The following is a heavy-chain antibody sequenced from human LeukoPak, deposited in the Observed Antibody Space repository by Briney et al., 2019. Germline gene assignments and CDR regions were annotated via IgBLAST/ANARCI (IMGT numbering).Heavy chain of an antibody. J-gene: IGHJ4*02. Sequence: PGGSLRLSCAASEFTFSSYSMNWVRQAPGKGLEWVSAISDSGGYTYYADSVKGRFTISRDNSKNTLYLQMNNLRAEDTAVYYCAKRGYSYGQFDYWGQGTLVTVSS. CDR1: EFTFSSYS. D-gene: IGHD5-18*01. V-gene: IGHV3-23*01. CDR2: ISDSGGYT. CDR3: AKRGYSYGQFDY.